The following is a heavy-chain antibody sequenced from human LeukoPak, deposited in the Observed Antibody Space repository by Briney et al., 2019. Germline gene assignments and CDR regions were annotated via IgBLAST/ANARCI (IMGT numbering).Heavy chain of an antibody. D-gene: IGHD1-26*01. Sequence: GGSLRLSCAASGFTFSSYAMSWVRQAPGKGLEWVSAISGSGGSTYYADSVKGRFTISRDNSKNTLYLQMNSLRAEDTAVYYCAKGSHHGGSYFTFDYWGQGTLVTVSS. CDR1: GFTFSSYA. V-gene: IGHV3-23*01. CDR2: ISGSGGST. CDR3: AKGSHHGGSYFTFDY. J-gene: IGHJ4*02.